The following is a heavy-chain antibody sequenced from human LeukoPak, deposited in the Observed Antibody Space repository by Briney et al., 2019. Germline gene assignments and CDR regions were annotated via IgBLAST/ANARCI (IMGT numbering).Heavy chain of an antibody. CDR2: MNPNSGNT. V-gene: IGHV1-8*01. CDR3: ARGLGNDFWSGYYTAGAFDI. Sequence: ASVKVSCKASGYTFTSYDINWVRPATGQGLEWMGWMNPNSGNTGYAQKFQGRVTMTRNTSISTAYMELSSLRSEDTAVYYCARGLGNDFWSGYYTAGAFDIWGQGTMVTVSS. D-gene: IGHD3-3*01. CDR1: GYTFTSYD. J-gene: IGHJ3*02.